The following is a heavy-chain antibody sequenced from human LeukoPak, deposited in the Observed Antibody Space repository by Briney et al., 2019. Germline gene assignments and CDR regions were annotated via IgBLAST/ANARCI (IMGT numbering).Heavy chain of an antibody. CDR3: AMPMVGATGRAFDI. CDR1: GHSFANYW. V-gene: IGHV5-51*01. Sequence: GESLKISCKGSGHSFANYWIAWVRQMPGKGLEWMGIINPGDSDTRYSPSFQGQVTISADKSISTAYLQWSSLKASDTAMYYCAMPMVGATGRAFDIWGQGTMVTVSS. CDR2: INPGDSDT. J-gene: IGHJ3*02. D-gene: IGHD1-26*01.